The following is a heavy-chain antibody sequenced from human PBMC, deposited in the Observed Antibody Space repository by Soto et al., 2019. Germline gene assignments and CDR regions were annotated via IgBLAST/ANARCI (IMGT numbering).Heavy chain of an antibody. V-gene: IGHV4-39*01. CDR1: GGSISSSSYY. D-gene: IGHD5-18*01. CDR3: ASYVDTAMADYYYGMDV. Sequence: QLQLQESGPGLVKPSETLSLTCTVSGGSISSSSYYWGWIRQPPGKGLEWIGSIYYSGSTYYNPSLKSRVTISVDTSKNQFSLKLSSVTAADRAVYYCASYVDTAMADYYYGMDVWGQGTTVTVSS. CDR2: IYYSGST. J-gene: IGHJ6*02.